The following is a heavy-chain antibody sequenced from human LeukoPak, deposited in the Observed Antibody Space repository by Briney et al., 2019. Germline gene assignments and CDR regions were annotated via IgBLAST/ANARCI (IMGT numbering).Heavy chain of an antibody. CDR1: GFTFSSYD. D-gene: IGHD5-24*01. J-gene: IGHJ6*03. V-gene: IGHV3-13*01. CDR3: ARGGRDGYNELLEPYYYYYMDV. CDR2: IGTAGDT. Sequence: GGFLRLSSAASGFTFSSYDMHWVRQATGKGLEWVSAIGTAGDTYYPGSVKGRFTISRENAKNSLYLQMNSLRAGDTAVYYCARGGRDGYNELLEPYYYYYMDVWGKGTTVTVSS.